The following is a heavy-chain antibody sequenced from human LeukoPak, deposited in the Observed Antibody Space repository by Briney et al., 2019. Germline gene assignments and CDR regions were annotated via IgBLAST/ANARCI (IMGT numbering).Heavy chain of an antibody. V-gene: IGHV1-69*05. CDR1: VGTFSSYA. CDR3: ARDHSSWLRFGTLYWYFDL. J-gene: IGHJ2*01. Sequence: SVKVSCKASVGTFSSYAISWVRQAPGQGLEWMGRIIPIFGTANYAQKFQGRVTITTDESTSTAYMELSSLRSEDTAVYYCARDHSSWLRFGTLYWYFDLWGRGTLVTVSS. CDR2: IIPIFGTA. D-gene: IGHD5-12*01.